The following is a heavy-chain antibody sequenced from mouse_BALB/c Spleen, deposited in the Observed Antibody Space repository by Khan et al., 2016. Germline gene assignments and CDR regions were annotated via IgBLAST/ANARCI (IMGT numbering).Heavy chain of an antibody. Sequence: LVKTGASVKISCKASGYSFTGYYMHWVKQSPGKSLEWIGYISCYNGATSYNQKFKGKATFTVDTSSSTAYMQFNSLTSEDSAVYYCAKGAYSGNYVAYWGQGTLVTVSA. CDR2: ISCYNGAT. D-gene: IGHD2-10*01. CDR1: GYSFTGYY. V-gene: IGHV1S34*01. CDR3: AKGAYSGNYVAY. J-gene: IGHJ3*01.